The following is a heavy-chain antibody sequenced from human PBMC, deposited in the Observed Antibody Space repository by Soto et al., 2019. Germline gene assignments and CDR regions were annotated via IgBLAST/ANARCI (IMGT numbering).Heavy chain of an antibody. CDR1: GGSISSYY. J-gene: IGHJ6*02. D-gene: IGHD1-7*01. CDR2: IYYSGST. Sequence: PSETLSLSCTVSGGSISSYYWSWIRQPPGKGLEWIGYIYYSGSTNYNPSLKSRVTISVDTSKNQFSLKLSSVTAADTAVYYCARGELRHYYYGMDVWGQGTTVT. V-gene: IGHV4-59*01. CDR3: ARGELRHYYYGMDV.